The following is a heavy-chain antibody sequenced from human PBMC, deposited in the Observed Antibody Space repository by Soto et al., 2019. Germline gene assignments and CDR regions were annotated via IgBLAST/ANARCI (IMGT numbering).Heavy chain of an antibody. Sequence: EVQLVESGGGLVKPGGSLRLSCAASGFTFSSYSMNWVRQAPGKGLEWVSSISSSSSYIYYADSVKSRFTISRDNAKNSLYLQMNSLRAEDTAVYYCARGITMRGYGMDVWGQGTTVTVSS. V-gene: IGHV3-21*01. J-gene: IGHJ6*02. CDR3: ARGITMRGYGMDV. CDR1: GFTFSSYS. CDR2: ISSSSSYI. D-gene: IGHD3-22*01.